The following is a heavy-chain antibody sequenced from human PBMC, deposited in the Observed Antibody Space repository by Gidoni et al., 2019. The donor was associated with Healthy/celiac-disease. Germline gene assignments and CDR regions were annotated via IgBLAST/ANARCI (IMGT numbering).Heavy chain of an antibody. CDR1: GYTFPSYY. J-gene: IGHJ6*03. D-gene: IGHD3-10*01. Sequence: QVQLVQSGAEVKKPGASVKVSCKASGYTFPSYYMHWVRQAPGQGLEWMGIINPRGGSTSYAQKCQGRVTMTRDTATSTVYMELSSLRSEDTAVYYCAREGSYGSEGRQGYYMDVWGKGTTVTVSS. V-gene: IGHV1-46*03. CDR2: INPRGGST. CDR3: AREGSYGSEGRQGYYMDV.